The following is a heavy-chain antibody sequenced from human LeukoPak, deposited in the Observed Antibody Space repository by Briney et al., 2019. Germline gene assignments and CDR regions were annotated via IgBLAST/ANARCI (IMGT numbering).Heavy chain of an antibody. CDR2: IYSGGST. Sequence: GGSLRLYCAASGFTDSSNYKSWVRQAPGKGLEWVSVIYSGGSTYYADSVKGRFTISRDNSKNTLYLQMNSLRAEDTAVYYCARPVIAVAGKYYCYHYMDVWGKGTTVTVSS. V-gene: IGHV3-53*01. J-gene: IGHJ6*03. CDR3: ARPVIAVAGKYYCYHYMDV. CDR1: GFTDSSNY. D-gene: IGHD6-19*01.